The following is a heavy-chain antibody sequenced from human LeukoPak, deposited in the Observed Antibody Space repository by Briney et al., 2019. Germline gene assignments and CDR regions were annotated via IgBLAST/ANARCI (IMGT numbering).Heavy chain of an antibody. D-gene: IGHD3-22*01. CDR3: ARESSGYFY. V-gene: IGHV3-21*01. J-gene: IGHJ4*02. Sequence: PGGSLRLSCAASGFTFSTYSMNWVRRAPGKGLEWVSSISSGSSFIYYADSVKGRFTISRDNAKNSLFLQMNSLRAEDTAVYYCARESSGYFYWGQGTLVTVSS. CDR1: GFTFSTYS. CDR2: ISSGSSFI.